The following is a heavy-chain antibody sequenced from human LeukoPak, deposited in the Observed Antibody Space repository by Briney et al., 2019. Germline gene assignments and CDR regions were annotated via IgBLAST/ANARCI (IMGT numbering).Heavy chain of an antibody. V-gene: IGHV1-18*01. CDR3: ARTGDVTMVRGAFELSYYMDV. CDR1: GYTFTSYG. J-gene: IGHJ6*03. D-gene: IGHD3-10*01. Sequence: ASVKVSCKASGYTFTSYGISWVRQAPGQGLEWMGWISAYNGNTNYAQKLQGRVTMTTDTSTSTAYMELRSLRSDDTAVYYCARTGDVTMVRGAFELSYYMDVWGKGTTVTISS. CDR2: ISAYNGNT.